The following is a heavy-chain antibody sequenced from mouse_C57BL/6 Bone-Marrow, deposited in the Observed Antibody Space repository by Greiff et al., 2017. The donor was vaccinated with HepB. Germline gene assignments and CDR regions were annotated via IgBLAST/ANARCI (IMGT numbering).Heavy chain of an antibody. D-gene: IGHD1-1*01. J-gene: IGHJ4*01. V-gene: IGHV1-15*01. CDR1: GYTFTDYE. CDR3: TRAGDTVVAHYYAIDY. CDR2: IDPETGGT. Sequence: VQLQQSGAELVRPGASVTLSCKASGYTFTDYEMHWVKQTPVHGLEWIGAIDPETGGTAYNQKFKGKAILTADKTSSTAYMELRRLTSEDSAVYYCTRAGDTVVAHYYAIDYGGQGTSVTVSS.